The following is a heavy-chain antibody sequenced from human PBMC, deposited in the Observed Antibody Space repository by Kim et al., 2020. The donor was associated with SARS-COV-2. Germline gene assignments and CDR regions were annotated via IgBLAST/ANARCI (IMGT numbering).Heavy chain of an antibody. D-gene: IGHD1-26*01. CDR2: ISSSSSTI. Sequence: GGSLRLSCAASGFTFSSYSMNWVRQAPGKGLEWVSYISSSSSTIYYADSVKGRFTISRDNAKNSLYLQMNSLRAEDTAVYYCARDLRVGILLYYGMDVWGQGTTVTVSS. CDR1: GFTFSSYS. J-gene: IGHJ6*02. CDR3: ARDLRVGILLYYGMDV. V-gene: IGHV3-48*04.